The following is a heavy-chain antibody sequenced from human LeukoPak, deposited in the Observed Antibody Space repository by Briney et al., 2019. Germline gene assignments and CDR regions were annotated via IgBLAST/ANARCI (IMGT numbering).Heavy chain of an antibody. CDR3: SRLRGANPSSMDA. J-gene: IGHJ6*01. CDR2: IYVGDSDT. Sequence: GESLKTSCRGSGYSFSSYWIGWVRRMPGKGVEWMVSIYVGDSDTSYSPSFQGQVTISADKSITTAYLQWSSLKASDTAVYYCSRLRGANPSSMDASGKGSTVTTSS. V-gene: IGHV5-51*01. CDR1: GYSFSSYW. D-gene: IGHD1-26*01.